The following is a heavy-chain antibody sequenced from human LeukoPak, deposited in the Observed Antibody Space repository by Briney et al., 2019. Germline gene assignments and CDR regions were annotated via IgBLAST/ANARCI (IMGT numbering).Heavy chain of an antibody. CDR1: GFTFDDYA. J-gene: IGHJ4*02. V-gene: IGHV3-9*01. Sequence: PGRSLRLSCAASGFTFDDYAMHWVRQAPGKGLEWVSGISWNSGSIGYADSVKGRFTISRDNAKNSLYLQMNSLRAEDTAVYYCARRRGYSGPDSRAYFEYWGQGTLVTVSS. CDR3: ARRRGYSGPDSRAYFEY. D-gene: IGHD5-12*01. CDR2: ISWNSGSI.